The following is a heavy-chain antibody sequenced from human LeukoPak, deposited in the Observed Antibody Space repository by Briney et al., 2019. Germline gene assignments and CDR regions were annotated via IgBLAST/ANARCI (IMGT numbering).Heavy chain of an antibody. J-gene: IGHJ4*02. CDR1: GGSFSGYY. V-gene: IGHV4-34*01. D-gene: IGHD6-13*01. CDR3: AREVVAAAGFDY. CDR2: INHSGST. Sequence: SETLSLTCAVYGGSFSGYYWSWIRQPPGKGLEWVGEINHSGSTNYNPSLKSRVTISVDTSKNQFSLKLSSVTAADTAVYYCAREVVAAAGFDYWGQGTLVTVSS.